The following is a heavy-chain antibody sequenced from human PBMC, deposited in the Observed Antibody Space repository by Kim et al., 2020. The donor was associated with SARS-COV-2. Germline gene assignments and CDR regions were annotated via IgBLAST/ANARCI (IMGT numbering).Heavy chain of an antibody. CDR3: ASPPEGRGGAFDI. D-gene: IGHD1-26*01. J-gene: IGHJ3*02. Sequence: YNPSLKSRVTISVDTSKNQFSLKLSSVTAADTAVYYCASPPEGRGGAFDIWGQGTMVTVSS. V-gene: IGHV4-39*01.